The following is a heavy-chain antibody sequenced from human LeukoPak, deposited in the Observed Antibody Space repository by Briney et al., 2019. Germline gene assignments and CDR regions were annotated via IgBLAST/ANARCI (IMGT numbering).Heavy chain of an antibody. D-gene: IGHD4-17*01. CDR2: INHSGST. CDR1: GGSFSGYY. J-gene: IGHJ5*02. Sequence: PSETLSLTCAVYGGSFSGYYWSWIRQPPGKGLEWIGEINHSGSTNYNPSLKSRVIISVDTSKNQFSLKLSSVTAADTAVYYCARAPATVTTGYNWFDPWGQGTLVTVSS. CDR3: ARAPATVTTGYNWFDP. V-gene: IGHV4-34*01.